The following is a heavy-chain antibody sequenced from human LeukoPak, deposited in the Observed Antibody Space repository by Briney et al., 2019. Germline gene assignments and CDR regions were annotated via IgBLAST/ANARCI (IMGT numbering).Heavy chain of an antibody. V-gene: IGHV3-23*01. CDR3: AKDLGYCSGGSCYRDYFDY. CDR2: ISGSGGST. J-gene: IGHJ4*02. CDR1: GFTFSSYA. D-gene: IGHD2-15*01. Sequence: PGGSLRLSCAASGFTFSSYAMSWVRQAPGKGLEWVSAISGSGGSTYYADSVKGRFTISRDNSKNTLYLQMNSRRAEDTAVYYCAKDLGYCSGGSCYRDYFDYWGQGTLVTVSS.